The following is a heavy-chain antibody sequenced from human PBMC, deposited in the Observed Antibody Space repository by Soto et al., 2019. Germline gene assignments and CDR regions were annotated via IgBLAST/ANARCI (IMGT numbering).Heavy chain of an antibody. J-gene: IGHJ4*02. CDR2: TSDSGGNT. V-gene: IGHV3-23*01. D-gene: IGHD4-4*01. CDR3: ARIGPSSNSDY. CDR1: GFTFGSYA. Sequence: GGSLRLSCAASGFTFGSYAMSWVRQAPGKGLEWVSSTSDSGGNTYYGDSVKGRFTFFRDNSKSMLYLQMNSLRAEDTAVYYCARIGPSSNSDYWGQGTLVTVSS.